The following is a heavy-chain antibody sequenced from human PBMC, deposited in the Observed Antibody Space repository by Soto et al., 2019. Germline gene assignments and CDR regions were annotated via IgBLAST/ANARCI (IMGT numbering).Heavy chain of an antibody. CDR2: IYYSGST. D-gene: IGHD6-6*01. Sequence: QVQLQESGPGLVKPSETLSLTCTVSGGSISSYYWSWIRQPPGKGLEWIGYIYYSGSTNYNPSRTSRVTISVDTSKNQFSLKLSSVTAADTAVYYCARAYSSSSHYYYYMDVWGKGTTVTVSS. J-gene: IGHJ6*03. CDR3: ARAYSSSSHYYYYMDV. V-gene: IGHV4-59*01. CDR1: GGSISSYY.